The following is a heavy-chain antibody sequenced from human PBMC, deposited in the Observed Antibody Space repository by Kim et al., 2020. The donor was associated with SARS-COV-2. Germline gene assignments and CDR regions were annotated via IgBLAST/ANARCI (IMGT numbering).Heavy chain of an antibody. CDR2: K. J-gene: IGHJ4*02. CDR3: AKDQEVATVDY. D-gene: IGHD5-12*01. V-gene: IGHV3-30*02. Sequence: KYYADSVKGRFTISRDNSKNTLYLQMNSQRAEDTAVYYCAKDQEVATVDYWGQGTLVTVSS.